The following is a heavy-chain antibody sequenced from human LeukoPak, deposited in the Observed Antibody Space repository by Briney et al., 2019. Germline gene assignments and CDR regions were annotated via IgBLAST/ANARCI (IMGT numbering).Heavy chain of an antibody. V-gene: IGHV3-7*01. CDR1: GFTFTNYL. Sequence: GGSLRLSCAASGFTFTNYLVRWVRQAPGRGLELVANIKQDRSEKYYVASVKGRFTISRDNAKNSLYLHTNSLRAEDTAVYYCARASRSRFNLNYEYYYYMDVWGKGTTVTVSS. CDR2: IKQDRSEK. J-gene: IGHJ6*03. CDR3: ARASRSRFNLNYEYYYYMDV. D-gene: IGHD1-7*01.